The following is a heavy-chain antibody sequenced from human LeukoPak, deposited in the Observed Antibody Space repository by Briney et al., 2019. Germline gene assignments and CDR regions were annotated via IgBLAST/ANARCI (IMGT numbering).Heavy chain of an antibody. V-gene: IGHV4-31*03. D-gene: IGHD3-10*01. Sequence: SETLSLTCTDSGGSISSGGYYWSWIRQHPGKGLEWIGYIYYSGSTYYNPSLKSRVTISVDTSKNQFSLKLSSVTAADTAVYYCARPNSGYYYGMDVWGQGTTVTVSS. CDR1: GGSISSGGYY. J-gene: IGHJ6*02. CDR3: ARPNSGYYYGMDV. CDR2: IYYSGST.